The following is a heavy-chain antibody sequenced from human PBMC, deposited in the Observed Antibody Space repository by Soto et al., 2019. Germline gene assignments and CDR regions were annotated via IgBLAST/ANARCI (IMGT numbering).Heavy chain of an antibody. CDR2: ISSSGSTI. CDR1: GFTFSDYS. D-gene: IGHD3-10*01. CDR3: ARAGAYGSGSYRGGIDY. V-gene: IGHV3-11*01. J-gene: IGHJ4*02. Sequence: QVQLVESGGGLVKPGGSLRLSCAASGFTFSDYSMSWIRQAPGKGLEWVSYISSSGSTIYYADSVKGRFTISRDNAKNSLYLQMNSLRAEDTAGHYCARAGAYGSGSYRGGIDYWGQGTLVTVSS.